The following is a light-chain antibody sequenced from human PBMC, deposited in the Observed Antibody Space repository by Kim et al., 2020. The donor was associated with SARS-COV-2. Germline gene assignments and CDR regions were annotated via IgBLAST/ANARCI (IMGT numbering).Light chain of an antibody. J-gene: IGLJ3*02. CDR3: GTWDSSLSGLV. CDR2: DNN. V-gene: IGLV1-51*01. CDR1: SSNIGKNY. Sequence: GKKVTISCSGSSSNIGKNYESWYQQIPGTAPKLLIYDNNKRPSGIPDRFSGAKSGTSATLGITGLQTGDEADYYCGTWDSSLSGLVFGGGTKLTVL.